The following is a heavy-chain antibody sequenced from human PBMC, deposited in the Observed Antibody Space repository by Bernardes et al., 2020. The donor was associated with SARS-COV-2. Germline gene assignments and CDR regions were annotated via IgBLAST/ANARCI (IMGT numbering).Heavy chain of an antibody. J-gene: IGHJ4*02. CDR3: ARGGRYSYRYYFDY. D-gene: IGHD5-18*01. Sequence: TLSLTCTVSGGSISSYYWSWIRQPPGKGLEWIGYIYYSGSTNYNPSLKSRVTISVDTSKNQFSLKLSSVTAADTAVYYCARGGRYSYRYYFDYWGQGTLVTVSS. V-gene: IGHV4-59*01. CDR2: IYYSGST. CDR1: GGSISSYY.